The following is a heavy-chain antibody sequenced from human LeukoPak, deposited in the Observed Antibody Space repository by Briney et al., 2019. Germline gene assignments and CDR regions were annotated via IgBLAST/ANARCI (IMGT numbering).Heavy chain of an antibody. V-gene: IGHV4-59*01. Sequence: SETLSLTCTVSGSSISSYYWSWIRQPPGKGLEWIGYVYYSGSTNYNPSLKSRVTLSIDTSKSQLSFQLTSVTAADTAVYYCAREKSPERKTWLQLGAFGVWGQGTVVTVSS. CDR3: AREKSPERKTWLQLGAFGV. J-gene: IGHJ3*01. D-gene: IGHD5-24*01. CDR1: GSSISSYY. CDR2: VYYSGST.